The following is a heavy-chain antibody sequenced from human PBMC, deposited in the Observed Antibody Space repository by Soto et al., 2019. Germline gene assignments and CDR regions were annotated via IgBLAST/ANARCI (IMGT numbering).Heavy chain of an antibody. Sequence: QVQLVQSGAEVKKPGSSVRVSCKASGGTFNNNAISWVRQAPGQGPEWLGGIIPLFGTTNYAQKFQGRVTITADESTSTAYMELSSLRSEDTAKYYCARDTIVGKTNDYYYYGMDVWGQGTTVTVSS. CDR3: ARDTIVGKTNDYYYYGMDV. J-gene: IGHJ6*02. CDR1: GGTFNNNA. D-gene: IGHD3-10*02. CDR2: IIPLFGTT. V-gene: IGHV1-69*01.